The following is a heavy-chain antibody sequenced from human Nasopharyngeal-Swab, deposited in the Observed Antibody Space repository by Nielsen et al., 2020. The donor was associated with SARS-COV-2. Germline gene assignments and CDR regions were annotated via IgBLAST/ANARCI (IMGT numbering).Heavy chain of an antibody. CDR2: INTNTGNP. Sequence: ASVKVSCKASGYTFTSYAMSWVRQAPGQGLEWMGWINTNTGNPTYAQGFTGRFVFSLDTSVSTAYLQISSLKAEDTAVYYCARESSSWYYYYYGMDVWGQGTTVTVSS. D-gene: IGHD6-13*01. CDR3: ARESSSWYYYYYGMDV. J-gene: IGHJ6*02. V-gene: IGHV7-4-1*02. CDR1: GYTFTSYA.